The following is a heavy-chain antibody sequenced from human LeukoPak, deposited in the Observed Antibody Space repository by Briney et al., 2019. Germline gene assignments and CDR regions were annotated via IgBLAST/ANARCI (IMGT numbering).Heavy chain of an antibody. CDR2: IHHNGGT. V-gene: IGHV4-39*01. Sequence: SETLSLTCTVPGGSIISSSYNWGWIRQPPGKGLEWIGSIHHNGGTYYSPSLKSRVTISVDTSKDQFSLKLSSVTAADTAVYFCARRSVVATINAAFDVWGQGTMVIVFS. J-gene: IGHJ3*01. CDR1: GGSIISSSYN. CDR3: ARRSVVATINAAFDV. D-gene: IGHD5-12*01.